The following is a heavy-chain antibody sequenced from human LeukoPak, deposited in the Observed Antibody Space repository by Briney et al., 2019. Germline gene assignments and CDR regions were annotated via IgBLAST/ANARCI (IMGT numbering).Heavy chain of an antibody. CDR3: ARDGGAVGAFDI. Sequence: GASVKVSCKASGGTFSSYAISWLRQAPGQGLEWMGGIIPIFGTANYAQKFQGRVTITADESTSTAYMELSSLRSEDTAVYYCARDGGAVGAFDIWGQWTMVTVSS. V-gene: IGHV1-69*13. D-gene: IGHD3-3*01. J-gene: IGHJ3*02. CDR1: GGTFSSYA. CDR2: IIPIFGTA.